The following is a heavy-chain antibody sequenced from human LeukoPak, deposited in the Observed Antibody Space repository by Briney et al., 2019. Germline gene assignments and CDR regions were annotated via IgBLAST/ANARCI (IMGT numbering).Heavy chain of an antibody. V-gene: IGHV3-30*02. CDR1: GFTFSSYG. Sequence: PGGSLRLSCAASGFTFSSYGMHWVRQAPGKGLEWVAFIRYDGNKKYYADSVRGRFTISRDNSKNTLYLQMNSLKTEDTAVYYCAKDPSIVGPTPSGRGGQGTLVTVSS. J-gene: IGHJ4*02. D-gene: IGHD1-26*01. CDR2: IRYDGNKK. CDR3: AKDPSIVGPTPSGR.